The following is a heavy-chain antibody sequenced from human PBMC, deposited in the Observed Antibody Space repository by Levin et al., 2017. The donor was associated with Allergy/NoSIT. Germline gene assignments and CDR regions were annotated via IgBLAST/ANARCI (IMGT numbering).Heavy chain of an antibody. CDR2: IWYDGSIK. D-gene: IGHD6-13*01. V-gene: IGHV3-33*01. J-gene: IGHJ2*01. Sequence: GGSLRLSCAASGFTFSTYAMHWVRQAPGKGLGWVAVIWYDGSIKYYADSVKGRFTISRDNSKNTLYLQMNSLRAEDTAVYYCARGSPGTDWYFDLWGRGTLVTVSS. CDR1: GFTFSTYA. CDR3: ARGSPGTDWYFDL.